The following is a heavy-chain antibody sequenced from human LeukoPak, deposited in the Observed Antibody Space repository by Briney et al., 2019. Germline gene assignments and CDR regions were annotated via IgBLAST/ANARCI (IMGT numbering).Heavy chain of an antibody. CDR1: GGTFSSYA. V-gene: IGHV1-69*05. J-gene: IGHJ4*02. CDR3: ARDTGYPEDY. CDR2: IIPIFGTA. D-gene: IGHD5-12*01. Sequence: GASVKVSCKASGGTFSSYAISGVRQAPGQGLEWMGRIIPIFGTANYAQKFQGRVTITTDESTSTAYMELSSLRSEDTAVYYCARDTGYPEDYWGQGTLVTVSS.